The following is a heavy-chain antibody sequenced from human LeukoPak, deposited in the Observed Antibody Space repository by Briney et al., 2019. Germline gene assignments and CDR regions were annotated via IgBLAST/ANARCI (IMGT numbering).Heavy chain of an antibody. V-gene: IGHV3-15*01. D-gene: IGHD3-10*01. CDR1: GFTFNNAW. Sequence: PGGSLRLSCAASGFTFNNAWMSWVRQAPGKGLEWVGRIKSKTDGGTTDYAAPVKGRFTISRDDSKNTLYLQMNSLKTEDTAVYYCTTDSERSGSYYYFDYWGQGTLVTVSS. J-gene: IGHJ4*02. CDR3: TTDSERSGSYYYFDY. CDR2: IKSKTDGGTT.